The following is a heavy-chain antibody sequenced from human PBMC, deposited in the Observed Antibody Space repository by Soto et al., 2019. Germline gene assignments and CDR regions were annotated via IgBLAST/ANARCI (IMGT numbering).Heavy chain of an antibody. D-gene: IGHD1-26*01. J-gene: IGHJ4*02. V-gene: IGHV3-21*01. CDR1: GFTFTRYS. CDR2: INGRSNYV. Sequence: GGSQRLSCAASGFTFTRYSMNWVRQAPGKGLEWVSSINGRSNYVYYADSVKGRFTISRDNAKNSLYLQMNRLRAEYTAIYYCAREDGVVGSSSAFDHWGLGTLVTVS. CDR3: AREDGVVGSSSAFDH.